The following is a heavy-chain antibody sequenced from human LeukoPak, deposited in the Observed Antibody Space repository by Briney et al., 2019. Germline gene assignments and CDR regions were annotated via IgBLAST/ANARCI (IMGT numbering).Heavy chain of an antibody. CDR3: ARQSYGSGSYDSPPFDY. CDR1: GGSFSGYY. CDR2: INHSGST. Sequence: PSETLSLTCAVYGGSFSGYYWSWIRQPPGKGLEWIGEINHSGSTNYNPSLKSGGTISVDTSKNQCSLKLSSVTAADTAVYYCARQSYGSGSYDSPPFDYWGQGTLVTVSS. D-gene: IGHD3-10*01. J-gene: IGHJ4*02. V-gene: IGHV4-34*01.